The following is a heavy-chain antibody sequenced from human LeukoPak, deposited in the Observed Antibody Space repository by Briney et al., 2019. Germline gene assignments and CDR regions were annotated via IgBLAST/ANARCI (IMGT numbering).Heavy chain of an antibody. Sequence: GGSLRLSCAASGFTFSSYAMHWVRQAPGKGLEYVSGISSNGGSTYYANSVKGRFTISRDNSKNTLYLQMGSLRAEDMAVYYCARDGGSSTKEPTGGYYYYGMDVWGQGTTVTVSS. CDR2: ISSNGGST. D-gene: IGHD1-1*01. V-gene: IGHV3-64*01. CDR3: ARDGGSSTKEPTGGYYYYGMDV. CDR1: GFTFSSYA. J-gene: IGHJ6*02.